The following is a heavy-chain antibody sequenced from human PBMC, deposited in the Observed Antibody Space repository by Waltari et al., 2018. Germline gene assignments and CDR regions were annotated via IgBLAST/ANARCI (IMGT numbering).Heavy chain of an antibody. CDR1: GASITGHH. CDR2: IYTSGST. V-gene: IGHV4-59*11. J-gene: IGHJ4*02. D-gene: IGHD2-8*01. Sequence: QVQLQESGPGLVKPSETVSLTCTVSGASITGHHYSWIRQPPGKGLEWIGYIYTSGSTNYNPSLKSRVTISVDTSKNQFSLKLSSVTAADTAVYYCARANLLNGLGYWGQGTLVTVSS. CDR3: ARANLLNGLGY.